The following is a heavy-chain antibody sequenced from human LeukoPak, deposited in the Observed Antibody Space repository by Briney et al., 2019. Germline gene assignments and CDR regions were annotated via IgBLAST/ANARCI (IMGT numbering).Heavy chain of an antibody. CDR3: ACHAVRYSAYDREEDAFDI. Sequence: SETQSLTCALYGGSFTGYYWRWIRQPPGKGLEWIGEINHSGSTKYNPSLKSRVTISVDTSTKQFFLRLTSVTAADTAVYYCACHAVRYSAYDREEDAFDIWGQGTMVTVSS. CDR2: INHSGST. CDR1: GGSFTGYY. D-gene: IGHD5-12*01. J-gene: IGHJ3*02. V-gene: IGHV4-34*01.